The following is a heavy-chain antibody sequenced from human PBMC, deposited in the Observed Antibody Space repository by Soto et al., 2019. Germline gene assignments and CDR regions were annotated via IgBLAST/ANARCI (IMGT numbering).Heavy chain of an antibody. CDR3: ARDPRQLVRGYYYYYGMDV. J-gene: IGHJ6*02. Sequence: ASVEVSCKASGYTFTVYYMHWVPQAPGQGLEWMGWINPNSGGTNYAQKLQGRVTMTRDTSISTAYMELSRLRSDDTAVYYCARDPRQLVRGYYYYYGMDVWRQGTTVTVSS. D-gene: IGHD6-6*01. CDR2: INPNSGGT. CDR1: GYTFTVYY. V-gene: IGHV1-2*02.